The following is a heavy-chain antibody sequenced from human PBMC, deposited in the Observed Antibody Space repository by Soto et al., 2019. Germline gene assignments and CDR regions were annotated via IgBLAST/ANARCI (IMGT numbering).Heavy chain of an antibody. CDR2: ISGSGGST. Sequence: EVQLLESGGGLVQPGGSLRRSCAASGFTFSSYAMSWVRQAPGKGLEWVSAISGSGGSTYYADSVKGRFTISRDNSKNTLCLQMNSLRAEDTAVYYCAKTLLPYYYYGMDVWGQGTTVTVSS. V-gene: IGHV3-23*01. CDR3: AKTLLPYYYYGMDV. D-gene: IGHD2-15*01. J-gene: IGHJ6*02. CDR1: GFTFSSYA.